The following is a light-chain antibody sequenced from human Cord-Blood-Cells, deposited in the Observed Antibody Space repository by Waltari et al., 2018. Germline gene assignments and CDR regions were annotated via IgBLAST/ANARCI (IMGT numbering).Light chain of an antibody. J-gene: IGKJ3*01. CDR3: QQYYSTPFT. V-gene: IGKV4-1*01. CDR1: QSVLYSSNNKNY. CDR2: WAS. Sequence: DIVMTQSPDSLPVSLGERASIHCKSSQSVLYSSNNKNYLAWYQQNPGQPPKLLISWASTRESGVPDRFSGSGSGTDFTLTISSLQAEDVAVYYCQQYYSTPFTFGPGTKVDIK.